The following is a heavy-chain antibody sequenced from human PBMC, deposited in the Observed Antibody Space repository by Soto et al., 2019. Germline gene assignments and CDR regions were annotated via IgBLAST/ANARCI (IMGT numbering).Heavy chain of an antibody. CDR3: ARRSGDYKNYFDC. D-gene: IGHD4-17*01. CDR1: GYSFATYW. CDR2: ISPGDSYV. V-gene: IGHV5-51*01. Sequence: GESLKISCKGSGYSFATYWIGWVRQMPGKGLEWMGVISPGDSYVRYSPSFQGQVTISADKSITTAYLQWSSLKASDTAIYYCARRSGDYKNYFDCWGQGTLVTVSS. J-gene: IGHJ4*02.